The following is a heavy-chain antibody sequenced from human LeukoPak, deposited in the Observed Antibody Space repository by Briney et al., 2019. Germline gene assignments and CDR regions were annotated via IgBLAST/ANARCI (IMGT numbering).Heavy chain of an antibody. V-gene: IGHV1-2*02. J-gene: IGHJ4*02. CDR3: ARNFYFDSSGYYHY. CDR2: INPNSGGT. D-gene: IGHD3-22*01. CDR1: GYTFTGYY. Sequence: GASVKGSCKASGYTFTGYYMHWVRQAPGQGLEWMGWINPNSGGTNYAQKFQGRVTMTRDTSISTAYMELSRLRSDDTAVYYCARNFYFDSSGYYHYWGQGTLVTVSS.